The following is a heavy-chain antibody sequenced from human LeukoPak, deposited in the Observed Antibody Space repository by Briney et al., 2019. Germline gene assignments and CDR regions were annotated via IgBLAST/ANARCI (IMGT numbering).Heavy chain of an antibody. CDR2: ICDGGSTT. J-gene: IGHJ4*02. CDR3: AKQRRNSCYSASDF. Sequence: GGSLRLSCAVSGFTFSSYAMGWVRQAPGKGLEWVSVICDGGSTTNYAKSVKGRFTISRDDSTDTLYLQMNSLRADDTAVYYCAKQRRNSCYSASDFWGQGTLVTVSS. CDR1: GFTFSSYA. V-gene: IGHV3-23*01. D-gene: IGHD2-15*01.